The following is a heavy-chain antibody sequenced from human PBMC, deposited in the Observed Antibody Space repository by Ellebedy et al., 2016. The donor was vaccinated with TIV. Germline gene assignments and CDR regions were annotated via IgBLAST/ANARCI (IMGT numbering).Heavy chain of an antibody. V-gene: IGHV4-59*01. D-gene: IGHD2-15*01. Sequence: MPSETLSLTCTVSGGSISSYYWSWIRQPPGKGLEWIGYIYYSGSTNYNPSLKSRVTISVDTSKNQFSLKLSSVTAADTAVYYCARVRMEDLYYYYGMDVWGQGTTVTVSS. CDR2: IYYSGST. CDR1: GGSISSYY. J-gene: IGHJ6*02. CDR3: ARVRMEDLYYYYGMDV.